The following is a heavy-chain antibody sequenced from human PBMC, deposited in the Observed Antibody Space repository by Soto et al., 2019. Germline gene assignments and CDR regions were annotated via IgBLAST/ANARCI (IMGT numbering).Heavy chain of an antibody. V-gene: IGHV3-7*05. CDR3: ARDRVVVVAAISLYYGMDG. J-gene: IGHJ6*02. D-gene: IGHD2-15*01. Sequence: GGSLRLSCAASGFTFSSYWMSWVCQAPGKGLEWVANIKQDGSEKYYVDSVKGRFTISRDNAKNSLYLQMNSLRAEDTAVYYCARDRVVVVAAISLYYGMDGWGQGTTVTVSS. CDR1: GFTFSSYW. CDR2: IKQDGSEK.